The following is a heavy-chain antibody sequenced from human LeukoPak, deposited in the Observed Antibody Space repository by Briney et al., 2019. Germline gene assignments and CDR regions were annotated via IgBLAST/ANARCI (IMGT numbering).Heavy chain of an antibody. CDR1: GFTFSSYA. J-gene: IGHJ4*03. CDR2: ISGDGSVT. V-gene: IGHV3-74*01. CDR3: ARYSSSSGGASYYLDY. D-gene: IGHD6-6*01. Sequence: GGSLRLSCAASGFTFSSYAMSWVRQAPGKRLVWVSRISGDGSVTNYADSVQGRFTTSRDNAKNILYLQINSLRSEDTAIYYCARYSSSSGGASYYLDYWGHGTLVTVSS.